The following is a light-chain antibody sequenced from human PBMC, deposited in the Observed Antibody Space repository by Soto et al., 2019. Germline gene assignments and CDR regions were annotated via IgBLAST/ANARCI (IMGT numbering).Light chain of an antibody. CDR2: AAS. Sequence: DIQITQSPSSLSASVGDRVTITCRANHNNSSYLNWYQQKPGKAPKLLIYAASSLQSGVPSRFSGSGSGTDFTLTISSLQPEDFATYYCQQSYSSPRTFGQGTKVDIK. J-gene: IGKJ1*01. CDR3: QQSYSSPRT. CDR1: HNNSSY. V-gene: IGKV1-39*01.